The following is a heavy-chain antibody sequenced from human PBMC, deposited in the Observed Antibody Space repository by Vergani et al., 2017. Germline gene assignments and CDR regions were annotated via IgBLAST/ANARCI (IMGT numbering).Heavy chain of an antibody. Sequence: QVQLVQSGAEVKKPGSSVKVSCKASGGTFSSYAISWVRQAPGQGLEWMGRIIPILGTANYAQKFQGRVTITADESTSTAYMELSSLRSEDTAVYYCALSPYKYPRSIDWYFDLWGRGTLVTVSS. D-gene: IGHD5-24*01. J-gene: IGHJ2*01. CDR3: ALSPYKYPRSIDWYFDL. CDR1: GGTFSSYA. V-gene: IGHV1-69*11. CDR2: IIPILGTA.